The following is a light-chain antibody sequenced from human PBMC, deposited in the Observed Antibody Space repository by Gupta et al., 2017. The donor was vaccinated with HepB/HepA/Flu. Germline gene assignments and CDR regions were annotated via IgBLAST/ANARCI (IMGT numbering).Light chain of an antibody. V-gene: IGKV3-20*01. CDR1: QSVSSSY. CDR3: QQYGSSPPFT. Sequence: EIVLTQTPGTLSLSPGERATLSCRASQSVSSSYLAWYQQKPGQAPRLLIYGASSRATGLPDRCSGSGSGTDFTLTISRLEPEDFAVYYCQQYGSSPPFTFGPGTKVDIK. J-gene: IGKJ3*01. CDR2: GAS.